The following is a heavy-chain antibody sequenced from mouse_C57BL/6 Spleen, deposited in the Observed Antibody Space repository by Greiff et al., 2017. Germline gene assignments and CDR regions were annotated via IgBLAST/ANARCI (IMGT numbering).Heavy chain of an antibody. CDR3: VRHKHYYGSSWYFDV. V-gene: IGHV10-1*01. Sequence: EVKLMESGGGLVQPKGSLKLSCAASGFSFNTYAMNWVRQAPGKGLEWVARIRSKSNNYATYYADSVKDRFTISRDDSESMLYLQMNNLKTEDTAMYYCVRHKHYYGSSWYFDVWGTGTTVTVSS. CDR2: IRSKSNNYAT. D-gene: IGHD1-1*01. J-gene: IGHJ1*03. CDR1: GFSFNTYA.